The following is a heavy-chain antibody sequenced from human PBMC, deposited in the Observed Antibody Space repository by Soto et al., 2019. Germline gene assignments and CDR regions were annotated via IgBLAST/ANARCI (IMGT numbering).Heavy chain of an antibody. V-gene: IGHV4-31*03. CDR2: IYYGGTT. CDR1: GGSISSGGYY. CDR3: ARSPEATVDY. J-gene: IGHJ4*02. D-gene: IGHD4-17*01. Sequence: QVQLQESGPGLVKPSQTLSLTCTVSGGSISSGGYYWSWIRQHPGKGLEWIGYIYYGGTTYYNPSLKIRVTISVDTSKKQLSLKLSAVTAADTAVYYCARSPEATVDYWGQGTLVTVSS.